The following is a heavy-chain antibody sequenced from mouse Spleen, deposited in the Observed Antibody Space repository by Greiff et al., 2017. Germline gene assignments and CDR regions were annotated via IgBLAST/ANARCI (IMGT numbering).Heavy chain of an antibody. V-gene: IGHV1-42*01. Sequence: VQLQQSGPELVKPGASVKISCKASGYSFTGYYMNWVKQSPEKSLEWIGEINPSTGGTTYNQKFKAKATLTVDKSSSTAYMQLKSLTSEDSAVYYCARRDDGYGAYWGQGTLVTVSA. D-gene: IGHD2-3*01. J-gene: IGHJ3*01. CDR2: INPSTGGT. CDR3: ARRDDGYGAY. CDR1: GYSFTGYY.